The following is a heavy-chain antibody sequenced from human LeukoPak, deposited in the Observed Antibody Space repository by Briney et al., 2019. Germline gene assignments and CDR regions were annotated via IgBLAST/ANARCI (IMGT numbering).Heavy chain of an antibody. CDR3: AGAGATIYYYYYYRDV. CDR1: GFTFSSYE. CDR2: ISSSGSTI. V-gene: IGHV3-48*03. J-gene: IGHJ6*03. Sequence: GGSLRLSCAASGFTFSSYEMNWVRQAPGKGLEWVSYISSSGSTIYYADSVKGRFTISRDNAENSLYLQMNSLRAEDTAVYYCAGAGATIYYYYYYRDVWGKGTTVTVSS. D-gene: IGHD5-12*01.